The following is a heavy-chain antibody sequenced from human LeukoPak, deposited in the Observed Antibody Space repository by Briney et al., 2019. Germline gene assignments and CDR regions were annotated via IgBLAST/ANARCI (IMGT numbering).Heavy chain of an antibody. CDR2: IRYDGSNK. D-gene: IGHD2-15*01. Sequence: TGGSVRLSCAASGFTFSSYGMHWIRQAPGKGREWVAFIRYDGSNKYYADSVKGRFPISRDNSKNTLYLQMNSLRAEDTAVYYCATCSGGSCEPQNYYYYYMDVWGKGTTVTVSS. V-gene: IGHV3-30*02. J-gene: IGHJ6*03. CDR1: GFTFSSYG. CDR3: ATCSGGSCEPQNYYYYYMDV.